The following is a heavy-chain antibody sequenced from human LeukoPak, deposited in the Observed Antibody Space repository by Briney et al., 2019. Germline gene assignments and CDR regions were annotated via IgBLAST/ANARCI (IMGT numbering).Heavy chain of an antibody. CDR1: GFTFSTYA. CDR2: ISNTAGFT. Sequence: GGSLRLSCAASGFTFSTYAMSWVRQVPGKGREWVSGISNTAGFTYYADSVKGRFTISRDNSKNTLYLQLNSLRAEDTAVYYCAKSNYYCSDSCQPDDAFDVWGQGTMVTVSS. D-gene: IGHD2-15*01. CDR3: AKSNYYCSDSCQPDDAFDV. V-gene: IGHV3-23*01. J-gene: IGHJ3*01.